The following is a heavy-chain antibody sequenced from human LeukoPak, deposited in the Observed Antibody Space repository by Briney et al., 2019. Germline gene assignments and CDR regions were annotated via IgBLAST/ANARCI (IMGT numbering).Heavy chain of an antibody. Sequence: GGSLRLSCAASGFTFSSYSMNWVRQAPGKGLEWVPNISSSSSTIYYADSVKGRFTISRDNSKNTLYLQMNGLRPEDTAVYFCAKDWGNKFASGSSYLDSWGQGTLVTVSS. J-gene: IGHJ4*02. D-gene: IGHD3-10*01. CDR2: ISSSSSTI. CDR3: AKDWGNKFASGSSYLDS. CDR1: GFTFSSYS. V-gene: IGHV3-48*01.